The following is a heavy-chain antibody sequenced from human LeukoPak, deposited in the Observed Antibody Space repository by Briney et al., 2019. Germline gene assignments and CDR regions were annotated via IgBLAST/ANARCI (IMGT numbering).Heavy chain of an antibody. D-gene: IGHD5-24*01. CDR1: GYTFTDYY. J-gene: IGHJ3*02. Sequence: EASVKDSFKASGYTFTDYYMNWVRQAPGQGLEWMGRINPNTGGTSYAHNFQGSVTMPRDTYITTVYIELSRLRSDDTAVYYCARVGDGLNDGFDIWGQGTMVTVSS. CDR3: ARVGDGLNDGFDI. CDR2: INPNTGGT. V-gene: IGHV1-2*06.